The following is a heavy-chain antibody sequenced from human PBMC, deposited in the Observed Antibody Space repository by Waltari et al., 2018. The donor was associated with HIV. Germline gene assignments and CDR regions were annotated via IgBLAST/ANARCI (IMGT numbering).Heavy chain of an antibody. CDR3: ATGVGQWLTTFDY. Sequence: QLQLQESGPGLVEPSETLSLTCTVSGGSISGYFWSWIRQSPGKGLEYLGYMSSSGSANYNPSLNSRVTISLDTSNNQFSLRLSSVTAADTAVYYCATGVGQWLTTFDYWGQGTLVTVSS. CDR1: GGSISGYF. D-gene: IGHD6-19*01. CDR2: MSSSGSA. J-gene: IGHJ4*02. V-gene: IGHV4-59*01.